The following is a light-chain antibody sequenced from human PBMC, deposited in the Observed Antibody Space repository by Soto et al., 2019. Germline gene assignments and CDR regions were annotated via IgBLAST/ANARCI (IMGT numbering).Light chain of an antibody. Sequence: EIVLTQSPGTLSLSPGERATLSCRASQTLSNSFIAWYQQKPGQAPRLLIYDTSSRATGIPDRFSGSGSGTDFTLTISRLEPEDFAVYYCQQYGSSPPSTFGQGTKVDIK. CDR1: QTLSNSF. J-gene: IGKJ1*01. CDR3: QQYGSSPPST. CDR2: DTS. V-gene: IGKV3-20*01.